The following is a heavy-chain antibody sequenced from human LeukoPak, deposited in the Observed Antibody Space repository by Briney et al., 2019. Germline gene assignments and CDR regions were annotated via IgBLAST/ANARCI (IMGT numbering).Heavy chain of an antibody. CDR2: IRSNAYGGTT. CDR1: GFTFGDYA. J-gene: IGHJ4*02. CDR3: TRGDDFWSGYSDY. D-gene: IGHD3-3*01. Sequence: GGSLRLSCTASGFTFGDYAMSWVRQAPGKGLEWVGFIRSNAYGGTTEYAASVKGRFTISRDDSKSIAYLQMNSLKTEDTAVYYCTRGDDFWSGYSDYWGQGTLVTVSS. V-gene: IGHV3-49*04.